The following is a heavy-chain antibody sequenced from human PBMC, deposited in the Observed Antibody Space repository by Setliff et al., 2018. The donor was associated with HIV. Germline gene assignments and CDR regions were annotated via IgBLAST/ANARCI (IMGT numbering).Heavy chain of an antibody. Sequence: SETLSLTCAVYGESFNTYFWNWIRQPAGKGPEWIGHVYTSGSINYNPSLKSRVALSVDTTKNQLSLRVYSVIAADTAVYYCARYFIAARHFDYWGQGTLVTVSS. D-gene: IGHD6-6*01. CDR2: VYTSGSI. CDR3: ARYFIAARHFDY. V-gene: IGHV4-59*10. J-gene: IGHJ4*02. CDR1: GESFNTYF.